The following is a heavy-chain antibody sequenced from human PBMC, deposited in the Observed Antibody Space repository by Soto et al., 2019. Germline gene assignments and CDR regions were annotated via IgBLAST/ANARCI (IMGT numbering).Heavy chain of an antibody. CDR3: ARDVVGLRGYYESSGYWRDY. CDR1: SYTFTSYG. Sequence: ASVKVSCKASSYTFTSYGISWVRQAPGQGLEWMGWISAYNGNTNYAQKIQGRVTMTTDTSTSTAYMELRSLRSDDTAVYYCARDVVGLRGYYESSGYWRDYRGQGTLLIIS. J-gene: IGHJ4*02. CDR2: ISAYNGNT. D-gene: IGHD3-22*01. V-gene: IGHV1-18*01.